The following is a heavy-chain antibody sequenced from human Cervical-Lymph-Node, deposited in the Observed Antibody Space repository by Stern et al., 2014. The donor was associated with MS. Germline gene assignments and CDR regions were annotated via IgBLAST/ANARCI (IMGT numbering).Heavy chain of an antibody. CDR3: ARNRGSYRHAEFDF. Sequence: VQLLESEAEVREPGSSVTVSCRASGGTFSSYTITWVRQAPGQGLEWVGRITPILGITNYAQNFQGRVTITADKSSGTAYLDLNSLRSEDTAVYFCARNRGSYRHAEFDFWGQGTLVSVSS. J-gene: IGHJ4*02. CDR2: ITPILGIT. D-gene: IGHD1-26*01. CDR1: GGTFSSYT. V-gene: IGHV1-69*09.